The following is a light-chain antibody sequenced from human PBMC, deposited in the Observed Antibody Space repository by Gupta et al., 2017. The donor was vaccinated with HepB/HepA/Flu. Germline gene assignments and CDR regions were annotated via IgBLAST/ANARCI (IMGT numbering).Light chain of an antibody. V-gene: IGKV1-33*01. Sequence: DIQMTQSPSSLSASVGDRVTITCQASQDITNYLNWYQQKAGKAPKVLISDAPNLETGVPSRFSGSGSGTDFTFTISSLHPEDIATYYCQQYDHLPLTFGGGTKVEIK. J-gene: IGKJ4*01. CDR3: QQYDHLPLT. CDR1: QDITNY. CDR2: DAP.